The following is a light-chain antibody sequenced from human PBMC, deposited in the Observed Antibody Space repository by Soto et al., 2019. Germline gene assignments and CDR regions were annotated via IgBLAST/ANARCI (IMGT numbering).Light chain of an antibody. J-gene: IGLJ1*01. V-gene: IGLV2-8*01. CDR3: SSYAGSNNRYV. Sequence: QSGLTQPPSASGFPGQSVTISCTGTSSDVGGYNFVSWYQQHPGKAPKLMIYEVTKRPSGVPDRFSGSKSGNTASLTVSGLQAEDEADYYCSSYAGSNNRYVFGTGTKLTVL. CDR1: SSDVGGYNF. CDR2: EVT.